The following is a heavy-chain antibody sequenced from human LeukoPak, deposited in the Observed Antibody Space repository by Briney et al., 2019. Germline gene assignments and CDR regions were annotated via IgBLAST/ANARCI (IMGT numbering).Heavy chain of an antibody. CDR2: ISSSGSTI. J-gene: IGHJ4*02. CDR1: GFTFSSYE. Sequence: PGGSLRLSCAASGFTFSSYEMNWVHQAPGKGLEWVSYISSSGSTIYYADSVKGRFTISRDNAKKSLYLQMNSLRAEDTAVYYCARGSYRLIDYWGQGTLVTVSS. D-gene: IGHD3-16*02. CDR3: ARGSYRLIDY. V-gene: IGHV3-48*03.